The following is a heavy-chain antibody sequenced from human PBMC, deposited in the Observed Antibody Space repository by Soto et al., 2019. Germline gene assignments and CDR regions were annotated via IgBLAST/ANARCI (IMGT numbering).Heavy chain of an antibody. CDR3: AREGNWNVIYYYYYGMDV. CDR2: TYYRSKWYN. CDR1: GDSVSSNSAA. J-gene: IGHJ6*02. V-gene: IGHV6-1*01. Sequence: PSQTLSLTCAISGDSVSSNSAAWNWIRQSPSRGLEWLGRTYYRSKWYNDYAVSVKSRITISPDTSKNQFSLQLISVTPEDTAVYYCAREGNWNVIYYYYYGMDVWGQGTTVTVSS. D-gene: IGHD1-1*01.